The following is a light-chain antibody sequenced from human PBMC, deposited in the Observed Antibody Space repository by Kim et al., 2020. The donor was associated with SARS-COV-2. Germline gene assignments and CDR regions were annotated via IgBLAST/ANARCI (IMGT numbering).Light chain of an antibody. V-gene: IGKV1-39*01. CDR3: QQSYSTPRT. Sequence: SASVGDRVTITCRASQSITSYLNWYQQKPGKAPNLLIYAASSLQSGVPSRFSGSGSGTDFTLTISSLQPEDFATYYCQQSYSTPRTFGQGTSWRSN. J-gene: IGKJ2*01. CDR2: AAS. CDR1: QSITSY.